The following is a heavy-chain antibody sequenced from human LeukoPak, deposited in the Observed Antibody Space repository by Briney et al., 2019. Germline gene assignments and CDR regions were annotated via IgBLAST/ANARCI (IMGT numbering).Heavy chain of an antibody. J-gene: IGHJ4*02. CDR3: ARDPDYGSGSYLFFDY. CDR1: GFTFSSYE. Sequence: PGGSLRLSCAASGFTFSSYEMNWVRQAPGKGLEWVSYISSSGSTIYYADSVKGRFTISRDNAKNSLYLQMNSLRAEDTAVYYCARDPDYGSGSYLFFDYWGQGTLVTVSS. V-gene: IGHV3-48*03. CDR2: ISSSGSTI. D-gene: IGHD3-10*01.